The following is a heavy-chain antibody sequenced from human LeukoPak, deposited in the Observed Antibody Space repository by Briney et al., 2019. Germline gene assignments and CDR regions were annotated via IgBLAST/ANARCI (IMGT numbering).Heavy chain of an antibody. CDR1: GGSISSGGYY. Sequence: TPSQTLSPTCTVSGGSISSGGYYWSWIRQPAGKGLEWIGRIYISGSTNSNPFLRSRVTISVDTSKNQFSLKLSSVTAADTAVYYCARAVAWLPFDYWGQGTLVTVSS. J-gene: IGHJ4*02. V-gene: IGHV4-61*02. CDR3: ARAVAWLPFDY. CDR2: IYISGST. D-gene: IGHD6-19*01.